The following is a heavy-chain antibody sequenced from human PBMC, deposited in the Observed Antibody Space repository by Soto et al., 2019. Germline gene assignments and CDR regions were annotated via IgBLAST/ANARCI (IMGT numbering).Heavy chain of an antibody. J-gene: IGHJ5*02. V-gene: IGHV4-30-4*01. Sequence: SETLSLTCSVSGGSINSDEHDWTWIREPPGKGLEWIGAIYKSGTTNYNPSLKRRITVSIDTSKNQFSLNLTSVTAADTALYYCARQRSGGYWFAPWGQGTPVTVSS. D-gene: IGHD3-3*01. CDR1: GGSINSDEHD. CDR3: ARQRSGGYWFAP. CDR2: IYKSGTT.